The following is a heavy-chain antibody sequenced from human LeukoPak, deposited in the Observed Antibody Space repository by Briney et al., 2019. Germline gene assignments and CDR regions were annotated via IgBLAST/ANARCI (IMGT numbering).Heavy chain of an antibody. J-gene: IGHJ4*02. CDR1: GFTFSSYS. V-gene: IGHV3-21*01. Sequence: GGSLRLSCAASGFTFSSYSMNWVRQAPGKGLEWVSSISSSSSYIYYADSVKGRFTISRDNAKNSLYLQMNSLRAEDTAVYYCASLYYDFWSGYQTNFDYWGQGTLVTVSS. CDR2: ISSSSSYI. D-gene: IGHD3-3*01. CDR3: ASLYYDFWSGYQTNFDY.